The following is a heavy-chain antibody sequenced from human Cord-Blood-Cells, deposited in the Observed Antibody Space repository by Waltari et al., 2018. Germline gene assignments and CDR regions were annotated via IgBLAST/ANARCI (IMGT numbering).Heavy chain of an antibody. CDR3: ARRRGYCSSTSCYSLFDY. V-gene: IGHV1-8*03. CDR1: GYTFTSYD. Sequence: QVQLVQSGAEVKKPGASVKVSCKASGYTFTSYDINWVRQATGQGLEWMGWMNPNRGNTGYAQKFQGRVTITRNTSISTAYMELSSLRSEDTAVYYCARRRGYCSSTSCYSLFDYWGQGTLVTVSS. CDR2: MNPNRGNT. J-gene: IGHJ4*02. D-gene: IGHD2-2*02.